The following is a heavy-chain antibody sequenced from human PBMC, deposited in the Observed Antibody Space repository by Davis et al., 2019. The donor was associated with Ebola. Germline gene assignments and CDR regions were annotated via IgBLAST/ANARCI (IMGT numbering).Heavy chain of an antibody. Sequence: GGSLRLSCAASGFTFNRDGMHWVRQAPGKGLEWVAAIWSDGKRKEHADSVKGRFTVSRDNPKNTLYLQMNSLEVEDTAVYYCVRGGDGGGAYWGQGTLVTVSA. J-gene: IGHJ4*02. CDR1: GFTFNRDG. V-gene: IGHV3-33*01. CDR3: VRGGDGGGAY. D-gene: IGHD3-16*01. CDR2: IWSDGKRK.